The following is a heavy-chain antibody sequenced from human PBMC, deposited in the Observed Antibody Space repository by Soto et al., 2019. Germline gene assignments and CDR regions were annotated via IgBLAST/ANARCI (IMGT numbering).Heavy chain of an antibody. J-gene: IGHJ4*02. V-gene: IGHV3-30-3*01. Sequence: QVQLVESGGGVVQPGRSLRLSCAASGFTFSSYAMHWVRQAPGKGLEWVAVISYDGSNKYYADSVKGRFTISRDNSKNPLYLQMNSLRAEDTAVYYCAVEMATSTRFDYWGQGTLVTVSS. D-gene: IGHD5-12*01. CDR1: GFTFSSYA. CDR2: ISYDGSNK. CDR3: AVEMATSTRFDY.